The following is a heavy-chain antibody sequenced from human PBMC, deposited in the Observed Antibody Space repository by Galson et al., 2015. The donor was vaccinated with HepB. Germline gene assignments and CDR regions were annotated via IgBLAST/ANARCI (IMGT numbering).Heavy chain of an antibody. V-gene: IGHV3-30*18. Sequence: SLRLSCAASGFTFSSYGMHWVRQAPGKGLEWVAVITYNGRVENYSDSVKGRFTISRDNSKNTLYLQMNSLRAEDTAMYYCAKAGGRYQLLYWFDSWGQGTLVTVSP. J-gene: IGHJ5*01. D-gene: IGHD2-2*01. CDR2: ITYNGRVE. CDR1: GFTFSSYG. CDR3: AKAGGRYQLLYWFDS.